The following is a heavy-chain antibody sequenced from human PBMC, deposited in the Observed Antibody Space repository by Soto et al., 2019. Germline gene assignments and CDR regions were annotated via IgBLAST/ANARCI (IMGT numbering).Heavy chain of an antibody. J-gene: IGHJ4*02. D-gene: IGHD3-16*02. CDR1: KFTFGDYW. CDR2: IKQDGSDR. V-gene: IGHV3-7*01. CDR3: ASLSYGQLRYFDN. Sequence: PGGSLRLSCAVPKFTFGDYWMSWVRQAPGKGLEWVSNIKQDGSDRNYADSVKGRFTISRGNAGNSMYLQMNSLRAEDTAVYYCASLSYGQLRYFDNWGQGALVTVSS.